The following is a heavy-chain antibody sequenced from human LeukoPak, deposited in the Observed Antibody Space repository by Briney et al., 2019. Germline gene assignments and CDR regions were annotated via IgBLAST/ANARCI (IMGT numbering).Heavy chain of an antibody. Sequence: ASVNVSFKASGYTFTTYYMHWVRQAPGQGLVWMGLINPSGGGTRYAQKFQGRVTMTRDTSTSTVYMELSSLRSEDTAVYYCASGYKTVSVFDHWGQGTLVTVSS. V-gene: IGHV1-46*01. J-gene: IGHJ4*02. CDR2: INPSGGGT. CDR1: GYTFTTYY. D-gene: IGHD5-24*01. CDR3: ASGYKTVSVFDH.